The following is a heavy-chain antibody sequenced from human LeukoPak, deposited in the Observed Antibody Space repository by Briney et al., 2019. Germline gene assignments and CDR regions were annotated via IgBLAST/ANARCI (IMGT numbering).Heavy chain of an antibody. CDR1: GGSISSYY. CDR2: IYFTGST. Sequence: SETLSLTCTVSGGSISSYYWSWIRQPAEKGLEWIGRIYFTGSTNYNPSLKSRVTMSVDTPKNQFSPKLTSVTAADTAIYYCARVAYGDYYFDYWGQGTLVTVSS. D-gene: IGHD4-17*01. V-gene: IGHV4-4*07. J-gene: IGHJ4*02. CDR3: ARVAYGDYYFDY.